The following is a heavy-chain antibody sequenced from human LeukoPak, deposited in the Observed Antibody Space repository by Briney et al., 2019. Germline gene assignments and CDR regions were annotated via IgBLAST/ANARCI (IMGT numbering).Heavy chain of an antibody. Sequence: GGSLRLSCAASGFTFSSYSMNWVRQAPGKGLEWVSSISSSSSYIYYADSVKGRFTISRDNAKNSLYLQLNSLRAEDTAVYYCAKDRCSNGIGCYYYYMDVWGKGTTVTISS. CDR3: AKDRCSNGIGCYYYYMDV. J-gene: IGHJ6*03. CDR1: GFTFSSYS. V-gene: IGHV3-21*01. D-gene: IGHD2-8*01. CDR2: ISSSSSYI.